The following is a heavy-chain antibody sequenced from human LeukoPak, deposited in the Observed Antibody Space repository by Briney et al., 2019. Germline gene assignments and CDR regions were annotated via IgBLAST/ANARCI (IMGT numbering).Heavy chain of an antibody. Sequence: GGSLRLSCAASGFTFSSYSMNWVRQAPGKGLEWVSSISSSSSYIYYADSVKGRFTISRDNAKNTLYLQMNSLRAEDTAVYYCARGVGADLFFDYWGQGTLVTVSS. D-gene: IGHD1-26*01. J-gene: IGHJ4*02. V-gene: IGHV3-21*01. CDR1: GFTFSSYS. CDR3: ARGVGADLFFDY. CDR2: ISSSSSYI.